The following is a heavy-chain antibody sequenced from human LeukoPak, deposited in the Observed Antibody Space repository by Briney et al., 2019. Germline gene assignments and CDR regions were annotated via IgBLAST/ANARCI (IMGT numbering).Heavy chain of an antibody. Sequence: SETLSLTCTVFGGSISSGDYYWSWIRQPPGKGLEWVGYIYYSGSTYYNPSLKSRVTISVDTSKNQFSLKLSSVTAADTAVYYCATEAPAARDYWGQGTLVTVSS. CDR1: GGSISSGDYY. J-gene: IGHJ4*02. D-gene: IGHD2-2*01. V-gene: IGHV4-30-4*01. CDR3: ATEAPAARDY. CDR2: IYYSGST.